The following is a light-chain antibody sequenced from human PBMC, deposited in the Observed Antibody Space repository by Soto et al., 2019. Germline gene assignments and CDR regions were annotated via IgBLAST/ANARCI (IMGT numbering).Light chain of an antibody. CDR2: DVS. J-gene: IGLJ1*01. CDR1: SSDVNDYKF. V-gene: IGLV2-11*01. Sequence: QSVLTQPRSVSGSPGQSVTISCTGTSSDVNDYKFVSWYQQHPGKAPKLMIFDVSERPSGVPDRFSASKSGNTASLSISGLQAEDEADYYCCSYAGTYSYVFGSGTKV. CDR3: CSYAGTYSYV.